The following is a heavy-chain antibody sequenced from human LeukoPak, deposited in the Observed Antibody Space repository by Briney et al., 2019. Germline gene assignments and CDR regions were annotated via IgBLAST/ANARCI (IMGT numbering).Heavy chain of an antibody. Sequence: GGSLRLSCAASGFTFSSYWMHWVRQAPGKGLMWVSRINSDGSNTTYADSVKGRFTFSRDNAKNTLYLQMNSLRAEDTAVYYCARVGYCSSTSCSGGLEYYYYYGMDVWGQGTTVTVSS. CDR3: ARVGYCSSTSCSGGLEYYYYYGMDV. V-gene: IGHV3-74*01. CDR2: INSDGSNT. D-gene: IGHD2-2*01. J-gene: IGHJ6*02. CDR1: GFTFSSYW.